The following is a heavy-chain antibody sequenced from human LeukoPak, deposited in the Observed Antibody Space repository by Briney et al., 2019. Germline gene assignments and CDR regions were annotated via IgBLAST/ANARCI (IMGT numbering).Heavy chain of an antibody. Sequence: GGSLRLSCAASGFTVSNNYMSWVRQAPGKGLEWVSSISSSSSYIYYADSVKGRFTISRDNAKNSLYLQMNSLRAEDTAVYYCARVNYDYVWGSFDWFDPWGQGTLVTVSS. CDR2: ISSSSSYI. J-gene: IGHJ5*02. V-gene: IGHV3-21*01. CDR1: GFTVSNNY. CDR3: ARVNYDYVWGSFDWFDP. D-gene: IGHD3-16*01.